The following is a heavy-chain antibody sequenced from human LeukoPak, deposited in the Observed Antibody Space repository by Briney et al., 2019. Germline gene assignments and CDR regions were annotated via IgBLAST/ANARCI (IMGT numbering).Heavy chain of an antibody. CDR3: ARDSATTGKLDY. Sequence: GGSLRLSCAASGFTFSSYEVNWVRQAPGKGLEWVSYISSSGRTIYYADSVKGRFTISRDNAKNSLYLQMNSLRAEDTAVYYCARDSATTGKLDYWGQGTLVTVSS. V-gene: IGHV3-48*03. CDR1: GFTFSSYE. J-gene: IGHJ4*02. D-gene: IGHD1-14*01. CDR2: ISSSGRTI.